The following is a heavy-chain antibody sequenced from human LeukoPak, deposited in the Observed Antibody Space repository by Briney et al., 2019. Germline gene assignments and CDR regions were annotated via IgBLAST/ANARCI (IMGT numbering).Heavy chain of an antibody. Sequence: GGSLRLSCTASGFTFNTYSMNWVRQAPGKGLEWVASISDRGSYIYYTDSVKGRFTISRDNSKNTLYLQMNSLRAEDTAVYYCAKEGGYCRSTSCHRGDYFDYWGQGTLVTVSS. CDR3: AKEGGYCRSTSCHRGDYFDY. V-gene: IGHV3-21*01. J-gene: IGHJ4*02. D-gene: IGHD2-2*01. CDR1: GFTFNTYS. CDR2: ISDRGSYI.